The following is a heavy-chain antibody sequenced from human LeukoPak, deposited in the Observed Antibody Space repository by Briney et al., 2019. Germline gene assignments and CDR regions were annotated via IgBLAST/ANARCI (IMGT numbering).Heavy chain of an antibody. Sequence: SETLSLTCAVSGGSISSSNWWSWVRQPPGKGLEWIGEIYHSGSTNYNPSLKSRVTISVDKSKNQFSLKLSSVTAADTAVYYCARMGAVAGGGGTFDYWGQGTLVTVSS. CDR2: IYHSGST. J-gene: IGHJ4*02. V-gene: IGHV4-4*02. CDR3: ARMGAVAGGGGTFDY. CDR1: GGSISSSNW. D-gene: IGHD6-19*01.